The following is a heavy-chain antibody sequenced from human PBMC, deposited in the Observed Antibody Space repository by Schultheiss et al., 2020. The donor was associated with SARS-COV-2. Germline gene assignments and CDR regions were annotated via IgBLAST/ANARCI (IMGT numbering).Heavy chain of an antibody. V-gene: IGHV4-59*05. J-gene: IGHJ4*02. CDR3: ASPLPYCSGGSCPAQL. Sequence: GSLRLSCTVSGGSISSYYWSWIRQPPGKGLEWIGSIYYSGSTYYNPSLKSRVTISVDTSKNQFSLKLSSVTAADTAVYYCASPLPYCSGGSCPAQLWGQGTLVTVSS. CDR2: IYYSGST. CDR1: GGSISSYY. D-gene: IGHD2-15*01.